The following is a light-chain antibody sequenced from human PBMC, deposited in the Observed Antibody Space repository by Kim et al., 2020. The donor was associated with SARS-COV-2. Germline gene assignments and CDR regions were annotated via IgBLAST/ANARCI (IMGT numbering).Light chain of an antibody. Sequence: SAYIGDRVIITCRASQNIGSWLAWYQQTPGKAPKLLIYKASNLESGVPSRFTGSGSGTEFTLTIRSLQPDDFGTYSWHQYYSYWTFGHGTKVDIK. CDR1: QNIGSW. CDR3: HQYYSYWT. V-gene: IGKV1-5*03. J-gene: IGKJ1*01. CDR2: KAS.